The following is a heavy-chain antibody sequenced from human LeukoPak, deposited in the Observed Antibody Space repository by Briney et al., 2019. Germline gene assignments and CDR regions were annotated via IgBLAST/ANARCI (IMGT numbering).Heavy chain of an antibody. CDR1: GFTFSSYT. J-gene: IGHJ4*02. CDR2: ISSSSRYI. Sequence: GGSLRLSCAASGFTFSSYTMNWVRQAPGKGLEWVSSISSSSRYIYYADSVKGRFTISRDNAKNTLYLQMNSLRAEDTAVYYCATASGYSSSWYYFDYWGQGTLVTVSS. D-gene: IGHD6-13*01. CDR3: ATASGYSSSWYYFDY. V-gene: IGHV3-21*03.